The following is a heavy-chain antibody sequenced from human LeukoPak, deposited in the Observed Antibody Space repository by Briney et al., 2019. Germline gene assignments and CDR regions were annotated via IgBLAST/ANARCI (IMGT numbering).Heavy chain of an antibody. Sequence: PSETLSLTCAVYGGSFSGYYWSWIRQPPGKGLEWIGEINHSGSTNYNPSLKSRATISVDTSKNQFSLKLSSVTAADTAVYYCARGSGRSSLYYFDYWGQGTLVTVSS. J-gene: IGHJ4*02. CDR2: INHSGST. CDR1: GGSFSGYY. D-gene: IGHD6-6*01. V-gene: IGHV4-34*01. CDR3: ARGSGRSSLYYFDY.